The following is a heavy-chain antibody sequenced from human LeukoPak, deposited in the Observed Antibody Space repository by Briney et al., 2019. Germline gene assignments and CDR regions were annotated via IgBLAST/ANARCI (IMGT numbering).Heavy chain of an antibody. D-gene: IGHD4-23*01. CDR1: GGSISSYY. CDR2: IYYSGST. CDR3: ARGPTVVTPGGWFDP. Sequence: SETLSLTCTVSGGSISSYYWSWIRQPPGKGLEWIGYIYYSGSTNYNPSLKSRVTISVDTSKNQFSLNLKSVTAADTAVYYCARGPTVVTPGGWFDPWGQGTLVTVSS. V-gene: IGHV4-59*01. J-gene: IGHJ5*02.